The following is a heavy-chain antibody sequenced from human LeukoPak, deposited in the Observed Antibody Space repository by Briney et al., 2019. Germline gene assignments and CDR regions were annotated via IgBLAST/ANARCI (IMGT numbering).Heavy chain of an antibody. CDR2: IYSGGST. Sequence: GGSLRHSCAASGFTVSSNYMSWVRQAPGKGLEWVSVIYSGGSTYYADSVKGRFTISRDNSKNTLYLQMNSLRAEDTAVYYCARDGYYGSGSLDYWGQGTLVTVSS. V-gene: IGHV3-66*01. CDR1: GFTVSSNY. D-gene: IGHD3-10*01. CDR3: ARDGYYGSGSLDY. J-gene: IGHJ4*02.